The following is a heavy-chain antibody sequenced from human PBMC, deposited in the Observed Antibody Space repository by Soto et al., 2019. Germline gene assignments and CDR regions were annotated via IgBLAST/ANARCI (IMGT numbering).Heavy chain of an antibody. CDR3: ARDHKTYYDILTGPGLYGMDV. CDR1: GYTFTSYA. V-gene: IGHV1-3*01. CDR2: INAGNGNT. D-gene: IGHD3-9*01. J-gene: IGHJ6*02. Sequence: ASVKVSCKASGYTFTSYAMHWVRQAPGQRLEWMGWINAGNGNTKYSQKFQGRVTITRDTSASTAYMELSSLRSEDTAVYYCARDHKTYYDILTGPGLYGMDVWGQGTTVTVS.